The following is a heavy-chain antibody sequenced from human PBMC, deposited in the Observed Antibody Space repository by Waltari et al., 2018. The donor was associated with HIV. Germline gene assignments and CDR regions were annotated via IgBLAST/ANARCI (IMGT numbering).Heavy chain of an antibody. CDR1: GYTFTSYY. CDR2: INSSGGST. CDR3: ARVDVGARAFDI. V-gene: IGHV1-46*01. J-gene: IGHJ3*02. Sequence: QVQVVQSGAEVKKPGASVKVSCKASGYTFTSYYMDWVRQAPGQGLEWMGIINSSGGSTSYAQKFQGRVTMTRDTSTSTVYMELSSLRSEDTAVYYCARVDVGARAFDIWGQGTMVTVSS. D-gene: IGHD1-26*01.